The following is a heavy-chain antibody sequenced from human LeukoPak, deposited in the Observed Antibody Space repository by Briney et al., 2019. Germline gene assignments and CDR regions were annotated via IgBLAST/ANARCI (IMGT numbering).Heavy chain of an antibody. CDR2: ISAYNDNT. J-gene: IGHJ3*02. CDR3: ARTTEYYYDSNVHHDALDI. CDR1: GYTFTSYG. D-gene: IGHD3-22*01. Sequence: ASVKVSCKASGYTFTSYGISWVRQAPGQGLEWMGWISAYNDNTNYAQKFQGRVTMTTDISTSTAYMELRSLRSDDTAVFYCARTTEYYYDSNVHHDALDIWGQGTMVTVSS. V-gene: IGHV1-18*01.